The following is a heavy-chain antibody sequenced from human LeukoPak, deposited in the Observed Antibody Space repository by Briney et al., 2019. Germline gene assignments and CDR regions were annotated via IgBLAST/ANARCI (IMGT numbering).Heavy chain of an antibody. CDR2: IYHSGIT. CDR1: GGSISSYY. CDR3: ARARAYSSSWYYLDY. D-gene: IGHD6-13*01. Sequence: SETLSLTCTVSGGSISSYYWSWIRQPPGKGLEWIGYIYHSGITYYNPSLKSRVTFLVDTSKNQLSLKVNSVTAADTAVYHCARARAYSSSWYYLDYWGQGTLVTVSS. J-gene: IGHJ4*02. V-gene: IGHV4-59*08.